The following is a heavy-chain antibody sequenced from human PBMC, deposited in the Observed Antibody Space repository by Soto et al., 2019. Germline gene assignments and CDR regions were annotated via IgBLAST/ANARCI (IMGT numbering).Heavy chain of an antibody. V-gene: IGHV1-46*03. CDR3: AREAEEYSGSDY. Sequence: ASVKVSCKASGYPFTRYHMHWLRQAPGQGPEWPGVINPSSTTTYAQRFQGRATMTRDTSTSTVYMELSSLRSDDTAVYYCAREAEEYSGSDYWGPGSLVTVSS. CDR1: GYPFTRYH. J-gene: IGHJ4*02. CDR2: INPSSTT. D-gene: IGHD3-10*01.